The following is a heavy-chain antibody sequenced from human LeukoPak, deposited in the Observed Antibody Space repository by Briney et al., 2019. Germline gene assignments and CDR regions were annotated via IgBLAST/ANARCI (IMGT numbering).Heavy chain of an antibody. Sequence: PSETLSLTCTVSGGSISSSSYYWGWIRQPPGKGLEWIGSIYYSGSTYYNPSLKSRVTISVDTSKNQFSLKLSSVTAADTAVYYCARGSGAHSSGWSKGWYYFDYWGQGTLVTVSS. V-gene: IGHV4-39*01. CDR3: ARGSGAHSSGWSKGWYYFDY. D-gene: IGHD6-19*01. J-gene: IGHJ4*02. CDR1: GGSISSSSYY. CDR2: IYYSGST.